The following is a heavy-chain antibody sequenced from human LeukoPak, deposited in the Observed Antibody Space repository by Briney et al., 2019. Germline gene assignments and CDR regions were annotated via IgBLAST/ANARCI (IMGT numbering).Heavy chain of an antibody. V-gene: IGHV4-4*07. D-gene: IGHD1-26*01. CDR2: IYATGST. CDR1: GDFFRSYW. Sequence: SSETLSLTCDGSGDFFRSYWWGWVRQPAGKGLEWIGRIYATGSTQFNPSLKSRLTMSMDTSTNQFSLKLTSVTAADTAVYFCARQGYTASYYFLDFWSQGTLVTVSS. J-gene: IGHJ4*02. CDR3: ARQGYTASYYFLDF.